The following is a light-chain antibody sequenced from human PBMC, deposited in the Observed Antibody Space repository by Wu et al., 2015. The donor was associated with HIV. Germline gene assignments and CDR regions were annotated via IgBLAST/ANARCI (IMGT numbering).Light chain of an antibody. J-gene: IGKJ4*01. V-gene: IGKV3-15*01. CDR2: GAS. Sequence: EIVLTQSPDTLSLSPGERATLSCRASQTVSNYLAWYQQKPGQAPRLLIYGASTRATGIPARFRGSGSGTEFTLTISSMQSEDFAVYYCQQYNSWPLTFGGGTKVEIK. CDR1: QTVSNY. CDR3: QQYNSWPLT.